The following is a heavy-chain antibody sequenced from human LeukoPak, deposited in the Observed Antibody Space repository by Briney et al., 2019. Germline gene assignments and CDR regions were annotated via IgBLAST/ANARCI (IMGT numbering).Heavy chain of an antibody. Sequence: SGTLSLTCAVSGGSITATNWWSWVRQPPGKGLEWIGEVHLSGATNYNPSLESRVSMSIDKSKNHLSLEVTSVTAADTAIYYCTRESGAFSPFGFWGQGTLLTVSS. CDR2: VHLSGAT. J-gene: IGHJ4*02. V-gene: IGHV4-4*02. CDR3: TRESGAFSPFGF. D-gene: IGHD1-26*01. CDR1: GGSITATNW.